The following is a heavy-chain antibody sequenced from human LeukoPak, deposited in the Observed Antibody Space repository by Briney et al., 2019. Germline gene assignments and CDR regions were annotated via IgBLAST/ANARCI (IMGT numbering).Heavy chain of an antibody. J-gene: IGHJ4*02. Sequence: SQTLSLTXTVSGGSISSGDYYWSWIRQPPGEGLEWIGYIYYSGSTYYNPSLKSRVTISVDTSKNQFSLKLSSVTAADTAVYYCAREVRGVIIKGWGQGTLVTVSS. D-gene: IGHD3-10*01. CDR2: IYYSGST. V-gene: IGHV4-30-4*08. CDR1: GGSISSGDYY. CDR3: AREVRGVIIKG.